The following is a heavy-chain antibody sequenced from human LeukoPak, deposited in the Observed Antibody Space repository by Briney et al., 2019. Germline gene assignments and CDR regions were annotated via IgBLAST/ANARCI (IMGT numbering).Heavy chain of an antibody. D-gene: IGHD4-17*01. J-gene: IGHJ4*02. CDR1: GYTFTSYG. CDR3: ARDGNGDYGEF. Sequence: AASVKVSCKASGYTFTSYGISWVRQAPGQGLEWMGGIIPIFGTANYAQKFQGRVTITADESTSTAYMELSSLRSEDTAVYYCARDGNGDYGEFWGQGTLVTVSS. CDR2: IIPIFGTA. V-gene: IGHV1-69*13.